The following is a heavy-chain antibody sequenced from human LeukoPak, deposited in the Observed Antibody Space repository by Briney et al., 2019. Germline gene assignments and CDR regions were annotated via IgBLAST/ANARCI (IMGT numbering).Heavy chain of an antibody. D-gene: IGHD2-21*02. Sequence: SETLSLTCAVSGGSISSGGYSWNWIRQPPGKGLEWIGHIYNSGSTSYNPSLKSRVTMSVDTSKNQFSLKLNSVTAADTAVYYCARVWGPAYCGGDCHRHFDYWGQGTLVTVSS. CDR2: IYNSGST. CDR1: GGSISSGGYS. V-gene: IGHV4-30-4*07. J-gene: IGHJ4*02. CDR3: ARVWGPAYCGGDCHRHFDY.